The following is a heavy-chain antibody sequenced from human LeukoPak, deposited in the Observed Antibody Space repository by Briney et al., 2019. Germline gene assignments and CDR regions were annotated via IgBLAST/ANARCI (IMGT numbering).Heavy chain of an antibody. D-gene: IGHD6-19*01. CDR1: GGSFSGYY. V-gene: IGHV4-34*01. CDR3: ARAYSSDLRRFDY. J-gene: IGHJ4*02. CDR2: SNQSGST. Sequence: SETLSLTCAVYGGSFSGYYWTWIRRPPGKGLEWIGESNQSGSTNYNPSLKSRVTISVDTSKKHFSLKLTSVTAADTAVYYCARAYSSDLRRFDYWGQGTLVTVSS.